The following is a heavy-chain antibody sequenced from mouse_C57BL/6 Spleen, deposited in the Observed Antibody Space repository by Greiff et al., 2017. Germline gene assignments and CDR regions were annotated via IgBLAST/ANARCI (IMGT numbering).Heavy chain of an antibody. V-gene: IGHV1-19*01. CDR1: GYTFTDYY. CDR2: INPYNGGT. CDR3: ARRAWNYFDY. Sequence: EVKLVESGPVLVKPGASVKMSCKASGYTFTDYYMNWVKQSHGKSLEWIGVINPYNGGTSYNQKLKGKATLTVDKSSSTAYMELNSLTSEDSAVYYCARRAWNYFDYWGQGTTLTVSS. D-gene: IGHD3-3*01. J-gene: IGHJ2*01.